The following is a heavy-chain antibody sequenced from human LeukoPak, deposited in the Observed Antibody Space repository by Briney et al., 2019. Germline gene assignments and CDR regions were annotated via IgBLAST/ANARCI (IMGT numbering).Heavy chain of an antibody. CDR2: IKQDGSEK. CDR1: GITFSSYW. CDR3: ARRMWLVEAFDI. Sequence: SGGSLRLSCAASGITFSSYWMSWVRQAPGKGLEWVANIKQDGSEKYYVDSVKGRFTISRDNAKNSLYLQMNSLRAEDTAVYYCARRMWLVEAFDIWGQGTMVTVSS. V-gene: IGHV3-7*01. D-gene: IGHD6-19*01. J-gene: IGHJ3*02.